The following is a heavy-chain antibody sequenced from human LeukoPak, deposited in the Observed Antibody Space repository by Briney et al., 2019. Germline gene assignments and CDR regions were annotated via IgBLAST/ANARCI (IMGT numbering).Heavy chain of an antibody. V-gene: IGHV3-30*02. CDR2: IRYDGSNK. CDR1: GFTFSSYG. Sequence: SGGSLRLSCAASGFTFSSYGMHWVRQAPGKGLEWVAFIRYDGSNKYYADSVKGRFTISRDNSKNTLYLQMNSLRAEDTAVYYCAKDSSPYYASGSPDYWGQGTLVTVSS. D-gene: IGHD3-10*01. CDR3: AKDSSPYYASGSPDY. J-gene: IGHJ4*02.